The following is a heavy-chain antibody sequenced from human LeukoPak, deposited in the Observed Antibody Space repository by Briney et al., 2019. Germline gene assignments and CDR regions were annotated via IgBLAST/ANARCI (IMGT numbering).Heavy chain of an antibody. Sequence: PSETLSLTCAVYGGSFSGYYWSWIRQPPGKGLEWIGEINHSGSTNYNPSLNSRVTISVDTSKNQFSLKLSSVTAADTAVYYCARGLGIFSWGKGTTVTVSS. CDR3: ARGLGIFS. CDR2: INHSGST. D-gene: IGHD2-15*01. CDR1: GGSFSGYY. V-gene: IGHV4-34*01. J-gene: IGHJ6*04.